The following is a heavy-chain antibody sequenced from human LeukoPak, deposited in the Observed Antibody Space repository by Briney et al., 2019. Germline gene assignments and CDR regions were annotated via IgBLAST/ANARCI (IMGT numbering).Heavy chain of an antibody. CDR1: GGSISSYY. Sequence: ETLSLTCTVSGGSISSYYWSWVRQAPGKGLEWVANIKKDGSEKYYVDSVKGRFTISRDNAKTSLYLQMNSLRAEDTAVYYCARESGSSSYWGQGTLVTVSS. D-gene: IGHD6-6*01. CDR3: ARESGSSSY. J-gene: IGHJ4*02. CDR2: IKKDGSEK. V-gene: IGHV3-7*01.